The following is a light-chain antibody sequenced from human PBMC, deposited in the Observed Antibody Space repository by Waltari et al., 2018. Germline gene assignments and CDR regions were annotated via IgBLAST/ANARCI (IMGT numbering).Light chain of an antibody. J-gene: IGLJ1*01. CDR3: CSYAGSYTYV. Sequence: QSSLTQPRSVSGSPGLSVTISCTGTSSDVGGYNYVSWYQQHPGKAPKRMIYDVRKRPSGVPERFSGSKSGNAASLTTSGLQAGDEADYYCCSYAGSYTYVFGTGTKVTVL. V-gene: IGLV2-11*01. CDR1: SSDVGGYNY. CDR2: DVR.